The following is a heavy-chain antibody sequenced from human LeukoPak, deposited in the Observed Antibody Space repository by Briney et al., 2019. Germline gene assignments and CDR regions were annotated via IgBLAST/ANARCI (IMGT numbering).Heavy chain of an antibody. CDR1: GFTFSSYA. CDR2: ISYDGSNK. D-gene: IGHD3-22*01. CDR3: ARALPYYYDSSGPNYGMDV. J-gene: IGHJ6*02. Sequence: GGSLRLSCAASGFTFSSYAMHWVRQAPGKGLEWVAVISYDGSNKYYADSVKGRFTISRDNSKNTLYLQMNSLRAEDTAVYYCARALPYYYDSSGPNYGMDVWGQGTTVTVSS. V-gene: IGHV3-30-3*01.